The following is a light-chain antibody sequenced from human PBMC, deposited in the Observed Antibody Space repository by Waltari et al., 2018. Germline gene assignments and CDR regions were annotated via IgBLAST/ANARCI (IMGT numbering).Light chain of an antibody. CDR3: QQSYNTPLT. V-gene: IGKV1-39*01. CDR1: QSITNF. Sequence: DIQMTQSPSSLSASVGDRVTIPCRASQSITNFLNWYQQRPRKAPKLLIYVASILQSGVPSKFSGSGSGTDFTLTISSLQPEDFATYYCQQSYNTPLTFGGGTKVEIK. J-gene: IGKJ4*01. CDR2: VAS.